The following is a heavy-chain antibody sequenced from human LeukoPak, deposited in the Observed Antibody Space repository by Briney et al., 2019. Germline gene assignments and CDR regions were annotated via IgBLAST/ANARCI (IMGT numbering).Heavy chain of an antibody. D-gene: IGHD6-19*01. CDR2: IKSDGSST. CDR3: AKDYSSGWYEAFDI. V-gene: IGHV3-74*01. Sequence: PGGSLRLSCAASGFNFRSSGMHWVRQAPGKGLVWVSRIKSDGSSTSYADSVKGRFTISRDNSKNTLYLQMNSLRAEDTAVYYCAKDYSSGWYEAFDIWGQGTMVTVSS. CDR1: GFNFRSSG. J-gene: IGHJ3*02.